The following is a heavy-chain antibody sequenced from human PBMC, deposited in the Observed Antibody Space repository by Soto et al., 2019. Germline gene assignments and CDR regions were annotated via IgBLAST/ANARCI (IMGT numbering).Heavy chain of an antibody. CDR3: ARGWAPPGGSFDY. V-gene: IGHV1-69*01. Sequence: QVQLVQSGAEVKKPGSSVKVSCKASGGTFSSYAISWVRQAPGQGLEWMGGIIPIFGTTNYAQKFQGRVKITADESTSTAYRELSSLRSEDTAVYYCARGWAPPGGSFDYWGQGTLVTVSS. CDR1: GGTFSSYA. CDR2: IIPIFGTT. J-gene: IGHJ4*02. D-gene: IGHD3-16*01.